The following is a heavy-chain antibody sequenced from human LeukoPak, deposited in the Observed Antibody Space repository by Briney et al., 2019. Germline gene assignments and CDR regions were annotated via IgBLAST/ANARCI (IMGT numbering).Heavy chain of an antibody. CDR2: IYSSWST. CDR3: ARDNGDFRSIYYYMDV. J-gene: IGHJ6*03. Sequence: PSETLSLTCTVSGGSINSGDSYWSWIRQRPGEGLEWIGCIYSSWSTYYNPSLKSRITLSLDTSKNQFSLRLSSVTAADTAVYYCARDNGDFRSIYYYMDVWGKGTTVTVSS. CDR1: GGSINSGDSY. D-gene: IGHD2-8*01. V-gene: IGHV4-31*03.